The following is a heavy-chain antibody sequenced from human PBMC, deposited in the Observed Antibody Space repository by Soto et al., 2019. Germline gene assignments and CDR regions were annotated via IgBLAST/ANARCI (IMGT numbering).Heavy chain of an antibody. CDR3: ARVTVGARGGYFDY. CDR2: SYYSGST. Sequence: QVQLQDSGPGLVKPSETLSLTCTVSGGSVSRGSYYWSWIRQPPGKGLEWIGHSYYSGSTNYNPSLRSRVTISVDTSNNHFSLELSSVTDADTAVYYCARVTVGARGGYFDYWGQGTLVTVSS. J-gene: IGHJ4*02. D-gene: IGHD4-17*01. CDR1: GGSVSRGSYY. V-gene: IGHV4-61*01.